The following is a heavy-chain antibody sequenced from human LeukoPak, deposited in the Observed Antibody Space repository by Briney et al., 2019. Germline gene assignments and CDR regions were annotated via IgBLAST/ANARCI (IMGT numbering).Heavy chain of an antibody. V-gene: IGHV4-59*05. D-gene: IGHD1-26*01. CDR1: GISISSYF. J-gene: IGHJ4*02. Sequence: PSETLSLTCTVSGISISSYFWSWIRQPPGKRLEWIGSIYYSGNTYYNPSLKSRVTISIDTSKNQFSLNLNSVTAADTALYSCARHYLGGNYPDYFNHWGQGTLVTVSS. CDR2: IYYSGNT. CDR3: ARHYLGGNYPDYFNH.